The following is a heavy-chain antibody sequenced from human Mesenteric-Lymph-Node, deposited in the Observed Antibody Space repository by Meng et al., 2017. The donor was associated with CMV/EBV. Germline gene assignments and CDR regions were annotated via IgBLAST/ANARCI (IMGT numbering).Heavy chain of an antibody. CDR3: ARDLGVVVVTGGRGMVV. Sequence: ASVKVSCKASDYTFSNSGISWVRQAPGQGLEWMGWISGYNVNTNYAQKFQGRVTMTTDTSTSTAYMELRSLGSNDTAVYYCARDLGVVVVTGGRGMVVWGQGTTVTVSS. D-gene: IGHD2-21*02. V-gene: IGHV1-18*01. CDR1: DYTFSNSG. CDR2: ISGYNVNT. J-gene: IGHJ6*02.